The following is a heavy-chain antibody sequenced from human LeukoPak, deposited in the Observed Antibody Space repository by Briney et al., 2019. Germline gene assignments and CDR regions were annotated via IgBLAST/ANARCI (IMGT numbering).Heavy chain of an antibody. CDR3: ARTTTYYDFWSGYPTNPFDY. J-gene: IGHJ4*02. D-gene: IGHD3-3*01. CDR2: IIPIFGTA. CDR1: GGTFSSYA. V-gene: IGHV1-69*05. Sequence: ASVKVSCKASGGTFSSYAISWVRQAPGQGLEWMGGIIPIFGTANYAQKLQGRVTMTTDTSTSTAYMELRSLRSDDTAVYYCARTTTYYDFWSGYPTNPFDYWGQGTLVTVSS.